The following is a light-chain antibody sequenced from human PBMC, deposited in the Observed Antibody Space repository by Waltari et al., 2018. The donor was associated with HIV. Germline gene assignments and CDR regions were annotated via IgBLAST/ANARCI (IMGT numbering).Light chain of an antibody. Sequence: QSALTQPASVSGSPGQSITISCTGTSSDLGSYDLVSWYQQHPGKAPKVMIYEVSKRPSGIPERFSGSNSGNTATLTTSRVEAGDEADYYCHVWDSRSVTFGGGTKLTVV. V-gene: IGLV2-14*02. CDR3: HVWDSRSVT. CDR2: EVS. J-gene: IGLJ2*01. CDR1: SSDLGSYDL.